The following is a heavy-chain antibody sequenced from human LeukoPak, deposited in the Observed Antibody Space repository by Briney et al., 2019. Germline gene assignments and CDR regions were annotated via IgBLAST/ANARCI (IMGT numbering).Heavy chain of an antibody. J-gene: IGHJ4*02. V-gene: IGHV1-58*01. CDR2: IVVGSGNA. CDR1: GFTFSSSA. CDR3: AADSSGWYSTFDY. D-gene: IGHD6-19*01. Sequence: ASLKVSCKASGFTFSSSAVQWVRQARGQRLEWTGWIVVGSGNANFAQKFQERVIITRDMSTSTAYMELGSLRSEDTAVYYCAADSSGWYSTFDYWGQGTLVTVSS.